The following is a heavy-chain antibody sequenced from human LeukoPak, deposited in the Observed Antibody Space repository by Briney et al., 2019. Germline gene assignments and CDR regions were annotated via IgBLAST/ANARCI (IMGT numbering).Heavy chain of an antibody. CDR1: GRSISSYY. CDR2: IYYSGST. V-gene: IGHV4-59*08. J-gene: IGHJ3*02. D-gene: IGHD3-22*01. CDR3: ARRSHYYDSSGYYYSFDI. Sequence: SETLSLTCTVSGRSISSYYWSWIRQPPGKGLECIGYIYYSGSTNYNPSLKSRVTISVDTSKNQFSLKLSSVTAADTAVYYCARRSHYYDSSGYYYSFDIWGQGTMVTVSS.